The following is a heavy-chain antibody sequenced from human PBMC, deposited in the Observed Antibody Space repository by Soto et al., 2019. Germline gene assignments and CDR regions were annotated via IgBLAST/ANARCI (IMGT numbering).Heavy chain of an antibody. D-gene: IGHD3-3*01. CDR2: MNPNSGNT. J-gene: IGHJ3*02. V-gene: IGHV1-8*01. CDR1: GYTFTSYD. Sequence: ASVKVSCKASGYTFTSYDINWVRQATGQGLEWMGWMNPNSGNTGYAQKFQGRVTMTRNTSVSTAYMELSSLRSEDTAVYYCARGLTIFGVVIAFDIWGQGTMVTVSS. CDR3: ARGLTIFGVVIAFDI.